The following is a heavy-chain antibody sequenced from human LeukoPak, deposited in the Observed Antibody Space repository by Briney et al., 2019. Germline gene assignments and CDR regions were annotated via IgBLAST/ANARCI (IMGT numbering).Heavy chain of an antibody. J-gene: IGHJ1*01. D-gene: IGHD3-16*02. Sequence: PGGSLRLSCAASGFTFSTYAIHWVRQAPGKGLEWVAVIWYDGSEQYYADSAKGRFIISRDNSKSTSDLQINSLRAEDTAVYYCAREGDSRWGELSPWGQGTLVTVSA. CDR1: GFTFSTYA. V-gene: IGHV3-33*01. CDR2: IWYDGSEQ. CDR3: AREGDSRWGELSP.